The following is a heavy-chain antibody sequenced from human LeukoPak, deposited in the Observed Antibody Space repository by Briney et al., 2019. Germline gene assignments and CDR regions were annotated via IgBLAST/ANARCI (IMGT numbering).Heavy chain of an antibody. D-gene: IGHD1-26*01. CDR3: ARGMASGSYYLDY. Sequence: SETLSLTCTVSGYSISSGYYWGWIRQPPGKGLEWIGSIYHSGSTYYNPSLKSRVTISVDTSKNQFSLKLSSVTAADTAVYYCARGMASGSYYLDYWGQGTLVTVSS. CDR2: IYHSGST. CDR1: GYSISSGYY. J-gene: IGHJ4*02. V-gene: IGHV4-38-2*02.